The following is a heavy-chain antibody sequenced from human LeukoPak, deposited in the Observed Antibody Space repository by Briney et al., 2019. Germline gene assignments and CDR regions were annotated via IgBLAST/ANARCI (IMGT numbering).Heavy chain of an antibody. V-gene: IGHV3-30*18. CDR3: AKDSFYYGSGSYSSMDV. D-gene: IGHD3-10*01. Sequence: GRSLRLSCAASGFTFSSYGMHWVRQAPGKGLEWVAVISYDGSNKYYADSVKGRFTISRDNSKNTLYLQMNSLRAEDTAVYYCAKDSFYYGSGSYSSMDVWGQGTTVTVSS. CDR2: ISYDGSNK. J-gene: IGHJ6*02. CDR1: GFTFSSYG.